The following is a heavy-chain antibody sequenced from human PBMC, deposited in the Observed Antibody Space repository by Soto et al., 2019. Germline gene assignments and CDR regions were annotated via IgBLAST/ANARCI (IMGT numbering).Heavy chain of an antibody. V-gene: IGHV3-30-3*01. Sequence: QVQLVESGGGVVQPGRSLRLSCAASGFTFSSYAMHWVRQAPGKRLEWVAVISYDGSNKYYADSVKGRFTISRDNSKNTLYLQMNSLRAEDTAVYYCARDNDCSGGSCYPYYFYYRGPGTLVTVSS. D-gene: IGHD2-15*01. J-gene: IGHJ4*02. CDR3: ARDNDCSGGSCYPYYFYY. CDR1: GFTFSSYA. CDR2: ISYDGSNK.